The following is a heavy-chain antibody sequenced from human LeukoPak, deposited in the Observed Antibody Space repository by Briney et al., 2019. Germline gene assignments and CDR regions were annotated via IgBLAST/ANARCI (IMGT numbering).Heavy chain of an antibody. CDR2: INSNSGDT. J-gene: IGHJ4*02. Sequence: GSVKVSCKASGYTFTAYYLHWVRQAPGQGLEWMGWINSNSGDTNSAQKFQGRVTLTRDTSITTAYMEMSSLSSDDTAVYYCVRVSLSPLLPIDYWGQGTLVTVSS. CDR3: VRVSLSPLLPIDY. D-gene: IGHD2-15*01. CDR1: GYTFTAYY. V-gene: IGHV1-2*02.